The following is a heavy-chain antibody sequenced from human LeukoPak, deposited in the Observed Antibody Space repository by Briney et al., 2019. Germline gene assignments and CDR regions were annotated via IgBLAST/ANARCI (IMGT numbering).Heavy chain of an antibody. CDR3: TRKLGMDY. CDR2: IRSKVNSYAT. V-gene: IGHV3-73*01. J-gene: IGHJ4*02. D-gene: IGHD7-27*01. CDR1: GFTFSGSA. Sequence: GGSLRLSCAASGFTFSGSAMHWVRQASGKGLEWVGRIRSKVNSYATAYAASVKGRFTISRDDSKNTAYLQMNSLKTEDTAVYYCTRKLGMDYWGQGTLVTVSS.